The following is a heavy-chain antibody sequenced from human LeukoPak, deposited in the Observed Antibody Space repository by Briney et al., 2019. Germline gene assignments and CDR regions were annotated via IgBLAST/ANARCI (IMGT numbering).Heavy chain of an antibody. V-gene: IGHV3-21*01. J-gene: IGHJ4*02. Sequence: GGSLRLSCAASGFTFSSYSMNWVSQAPGKGLEWVSSISSSSSNIYYADSVKGRFTISRDNAKNSLYLQMNSLRAEDTAVYYCANFGQQDTAMVRGGVFDYWGQGTLVTVSS. CDR3: ANFGQQDTAMVRGGVFDY. CDR1: GFTFSSYS. CDR2: ISSSSSNI. D-gene: IGHD5-18*01.